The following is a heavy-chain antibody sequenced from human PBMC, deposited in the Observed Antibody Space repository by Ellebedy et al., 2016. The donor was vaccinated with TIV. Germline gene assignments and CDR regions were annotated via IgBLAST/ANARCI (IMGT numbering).Heavy chain of an antibody. D-gene: IGHD2-15*01. J-gene: IGHJ4*02. V-gene: IGHV4-34*01. Sequence: MPSETLSLTCAVYGGSFSGYYWSWIRQPPGKGLEWIGEINHSGSTNYNPSLKSRVTISVDTSKNQFSLKLSPVTAADTAVYYCAREPLIGGYDSWGQGTLVTVSS. CDR2: INHSGST. CDR3: AREPLIGGYDS. CDR1: GGSFSGYY.